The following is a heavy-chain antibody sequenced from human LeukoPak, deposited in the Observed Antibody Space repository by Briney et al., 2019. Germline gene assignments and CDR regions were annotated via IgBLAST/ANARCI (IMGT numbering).Heavy chain of an antibody. CDR2: IYTSGST. CDR1: GGSISSYY. D-gene: IGHD2-2*01. J-gene: IGHJ5*02. CDR3: ARSLGFRSSTSCYRGCWFDP. V-gene: IGHV4-4*07. Sequence: SETLSLTCTVSGGSISSYYWSWIRQPAGKGLEWIGRIYTSGSTNYNPSLKSRVTMSVDTSKNQFSLKLSSVTVADTAVYYCARSLGFRSSTSCYRGCWFDPWGQGTLVTVSS.